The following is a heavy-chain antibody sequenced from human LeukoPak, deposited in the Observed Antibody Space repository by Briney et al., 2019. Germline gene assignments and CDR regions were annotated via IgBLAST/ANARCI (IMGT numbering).Heavy chain of an antibody. CDR3: ARDNDISRGFYYAMDV. V-gene: IGHV4-59*01. CDR2: IYYGGNT. CDR1: GGSISSYY. Sequence: PSETLSPTCTVSGGSISSYYWSWVRQPPGKGLEWIGYIYYGGNTNYNPSLKSRVTISVDTSKNQFSLKLSSVTAVDTAVYYCARDNDISRGFYYAMDVWGQGTTVIVSS. D-gene: IGHD3-9*01. J-gene: IGHJ6*02.